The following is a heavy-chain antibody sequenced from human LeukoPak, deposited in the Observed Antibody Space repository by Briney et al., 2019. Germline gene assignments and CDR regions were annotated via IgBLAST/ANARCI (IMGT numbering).Heavy chain of an antibody. CDR3: TRDPFEH. CDR1: GFTLSNRW. J-gene: IGHJ1*01. CDR2: ITQGGSEK. V-gene: IGHV3-7*01. Sequence: GGSLRLSCEASGFTLSNRWMTWVRQAPGKGLEWVATITQGGSEKFYVDPVKGRFTISGDNAKNSLYLQMNSLRAEDTAVYYCTRDPFEHWGQGTLVTVSS.